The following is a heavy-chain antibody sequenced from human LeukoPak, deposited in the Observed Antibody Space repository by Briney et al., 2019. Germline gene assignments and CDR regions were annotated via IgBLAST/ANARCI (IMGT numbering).Heavy chain of an antibody. CDR1: GGTFSSYA. V-gene: IGHV1-69*06. CDR3: ARTSSSSRKHGAFDI. Sequence: SVKVSCKASGGTFSSYAISWVRQAPGQGLEWMGGIIPIFGTANYAQKFQGRVTVTADKSTSTAYMELSSLRSEDTAVYYCARTSSSSRKHGAFDIWGQGTMVTVSS. J-gene: IGHJ3*02. D-gene: IGHD6-13*01. CDR2: IIPIFGTA.